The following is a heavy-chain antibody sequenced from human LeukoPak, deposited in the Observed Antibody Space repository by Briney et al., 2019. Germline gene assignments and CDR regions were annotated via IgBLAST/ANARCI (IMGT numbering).Heavy chain of an antibody. CDR3: ASLYCSGGSCYDSAEYFQH. V-gene: IGHV4-30-2*01. Sequence: SETLSLTCAVSGGSISSGGYAWSWIRQPPGKGLEWIGYIYHSGSTYYNPSLKSRVTISVDRSQNQFSLKLSSVTAADTAVYYCASLYCSGGSCYDSAEYFQHWGQGTLVTVSS. CDR2: IYHSGST. J-gene: IGHJ1*01. D-gene: IGHD2-15*01. CDR1: GGSISSGGYA.